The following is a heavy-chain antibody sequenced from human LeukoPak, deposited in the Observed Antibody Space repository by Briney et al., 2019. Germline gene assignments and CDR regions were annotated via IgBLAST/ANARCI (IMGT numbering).Heavy chain of an antibody. Sequence: GGSLRLSCAASGFTFDDYGMSWVRQAPGKGLEWISGINWNGGSPGYADSVKGRFTISRDNAKNSLFLQMNTLRAEDTALYYCARDWKGSGSYQANWFDPWGQGTLVTVSS. CDR3: ARDWKGSGSYQANWFDP. CDR2: INWNGGSP. J-gene: IGHJ5*02. D-gene: IGHD1-26*01. V-gene: IGHV3-20*04. CDR1: GFTFDDYG.